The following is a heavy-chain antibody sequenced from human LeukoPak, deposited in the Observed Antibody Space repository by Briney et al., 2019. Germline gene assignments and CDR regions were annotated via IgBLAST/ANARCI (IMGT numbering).Heavy chain of an antibody. CDR1: GFTFSSYA. J-gene: IGHJ6*02. CDR2: ISGSGRNT. Sequence: GGSLRLSCAASGFTFSSYAMSWVRQAPGKGLEWVSGISGSGRNTHYVDSVKGRFTISRDNAKNSLYLQMNSLRAEDTAVYYCARDASAGIGMDVWGQGTTVTVSS. CDR3: ARDASAGIGMDV. D-gene: IGHD6-13*01. V-gene: IGHV3-23*01.